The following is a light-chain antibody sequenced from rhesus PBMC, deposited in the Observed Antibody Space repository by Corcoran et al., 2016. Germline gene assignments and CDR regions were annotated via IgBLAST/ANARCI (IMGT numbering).Light chain of an antibody. CDR3: GQCTNVPWT. CDR2: QGS. J-gene: IGKJ1*01. Sequence: DVVMTQSPLSLPITPGQPASISCRSSQSLVHSNGNTYLSWYHQKTGQPPRRLIYQGSNRDSGVPDRFSGSGAGTDFTLKISRVEAEDVGVSYCGQCTNVPWTFGQGTKVEIE. V-gene: IGKV2-65*01. CDR1: QSLVHSNGNTY.